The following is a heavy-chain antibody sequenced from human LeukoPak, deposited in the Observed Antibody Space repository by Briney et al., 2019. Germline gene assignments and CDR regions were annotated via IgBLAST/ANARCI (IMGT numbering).Heavy chain of an antibody. J-gene: IGHJ4*02. CDR3: VRDRGYNYGDLDF. D-gene: IGHD5-18*01. CDR2: IHHSGST. Sequence: PSETLSLTCAVSGYSISSGYYWGWIRQPPGTGLEGFATIHHSGSTYYNSSLKSRVTISVDTSKDQFSLRLSSVTAADTAVYYCVRDRGYNYGDLDFWGQGTLVTVSS. V-gene: IGHV4-38-2*02. CDR1: GYSISSGYY.